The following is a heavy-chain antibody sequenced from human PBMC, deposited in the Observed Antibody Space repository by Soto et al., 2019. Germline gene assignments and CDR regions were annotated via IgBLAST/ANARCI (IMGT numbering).Heavy chain of an antibody. CDR3: ARGGPPIDY. V-gene: IGHV1-18*01. J-gene: IGHJ4*02. CDR2: ISAYNGNT. Sequence: ASVKVXCKASGYTFTNFGISWVRQAPGQGLEWMGWISAYNGNTNYPQKFQGRVTMTTDTSTSTAYMEVRSLRSDDTAVYYCARGGPPIDYWGQGTLVTVSS. CDR1: GYTFTNFG. D-gene: IGHD3-16*01.